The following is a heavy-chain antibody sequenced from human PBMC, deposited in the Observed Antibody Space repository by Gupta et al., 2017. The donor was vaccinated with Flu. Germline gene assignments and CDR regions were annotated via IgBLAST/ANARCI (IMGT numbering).Heavy chain of an antibody. CDR3: VRGVVTDGYMDV. V-gene: IGHV4-34*02. Sequence: QVQLQQWGAGLLKPSETLSLTCTVYGGSFSGYFWSWIRQPPGKGLEWIGEINHSVGANYKSSLKSRVTISVDTSKNQISLRLSSVTAADTAMYYCVRGVVTDGYMDVWGKGTTVTVSS. D-gene: IGHD2-21*02. J-gene: IGHJ6*03. CDR2: INHSVGA. CDR1: GGSFSGYF.